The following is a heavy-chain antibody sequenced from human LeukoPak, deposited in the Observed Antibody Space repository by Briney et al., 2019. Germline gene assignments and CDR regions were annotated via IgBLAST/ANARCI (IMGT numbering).Heavy chain of an antibody. CDR3: ARSAVTRAGVFDY. CDR2: LYPGVST. V-gene: IGHV4-4*07. D-gene: IGHD4-17*01. Sequence: KPSETLSLTCTVSSDSFSSYYWAWIRQPAGKGLEWLGRLYPGVSTHYSPSLKSRLTMSVDTSKNQFSLKLTSMTAADTAVYFCARSAVTRAGVFDYWGRGTLVTVSS. CDR1: SDSFSSYY. J-gene: IGHJ4*02.